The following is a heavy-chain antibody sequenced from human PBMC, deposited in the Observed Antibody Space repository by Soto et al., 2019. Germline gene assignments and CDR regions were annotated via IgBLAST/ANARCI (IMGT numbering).Heavy chain of an antibody. V-gene: IGHV3-30-3*01. CDR2: ISYDGSNK. D-gene: IGHD4-17*01. CDR3: ARVHQRYGDYGYGAFDI. J-gene: IGHJ3*02. CDR1: GFTFSSYA. Sequence: QVQLVESGGGVVQPGRSLRLSCAASGFTFSSYAMHWVRQAPGKGLEWVAVISYDGSNKYYADSVKGRFTISRDNSKNTLHLQMNSLRAEDTAVYYCARVHQRYGDYGYGAFDIWGQGTMVTVSS.